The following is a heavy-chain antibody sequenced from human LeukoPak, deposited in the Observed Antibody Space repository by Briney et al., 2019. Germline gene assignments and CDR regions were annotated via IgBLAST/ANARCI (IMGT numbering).Heavy chain of an antibody. CDR3: TTGSQWLLIDY. CDR2: INTDGSST. J-gene: IGHJ4*02. CDR1: GFTFSSYW. D-gene: IGHD6-19*01. V-gene: IGHV3-74*01. Sequence: GGSLRLSCAASGFTFSSYWMHWVRHAPGKGLVWVSRINTDGSSTSYADSVKGRFTISRDNAKNTLYLQMNSLKTEDTAVYYCTTGSQWLLIDYWGQGTLVTVSS.